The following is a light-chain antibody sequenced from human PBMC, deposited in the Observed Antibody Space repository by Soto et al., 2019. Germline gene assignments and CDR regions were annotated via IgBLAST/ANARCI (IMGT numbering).Light chain of an antibody. V-gene: IGKV3D-15*01. CDR1: QSVGSA. CDR3: QRYNSCPLT. J-gene: IGKJ4*01. Sequence: DIVMTQSPATLSVSPGERATLSCRASQSVGSALAWYQQKPGQAPRLVIYDLFTRASGVPTRISGSGSGTDFTLTISSLQSEDLAVYHGQRYNSCPLTFGEGTKVEIK. CDR2: DLF.